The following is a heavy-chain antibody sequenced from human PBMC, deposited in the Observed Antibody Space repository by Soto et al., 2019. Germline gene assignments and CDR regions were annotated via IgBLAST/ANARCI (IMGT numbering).Heavy chain of an antibody. CDR3: AKGLELREGYYYGMDV. Sequence: PVGSMSLSCEASGYPFDAYSMHSVRHARGKGLEWVSGISWNSGSIGYADSVKGRFTISRDNAKNSLYLQMNSLRAEDTALYYCAKGLELREGYYYGMDVWGQGTTVTVSS. D-gene: IGHD1-7*01. CDR2: ISWNSGSI. CDR1: GYPFDAYS. J-gene: IGHJ6*02. V-gene: IGHV3-9*01.